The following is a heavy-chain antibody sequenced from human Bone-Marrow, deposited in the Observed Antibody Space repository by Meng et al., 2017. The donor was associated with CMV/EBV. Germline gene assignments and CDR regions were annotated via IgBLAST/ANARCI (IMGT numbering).Heavy chain of an antibody. CDR1: GGSLSGYY. Sequence: SETLSLTCGIYGGSLSGYYWSWIRQTPGKGLEWIGEIRHSGDTTNYNPSLKSRVTISIDTAKKQFSLKLSAVTAAYTSVYYWASQYSSAYYSDYWGQGTLVTVSS. CDR3: ASQYSSAYYSDY. J-gene: IGHJ4*02. V-gene: IGHV4-34*01. CDR2: IRHSGDTT. D-gene: IGHD6-6*01.